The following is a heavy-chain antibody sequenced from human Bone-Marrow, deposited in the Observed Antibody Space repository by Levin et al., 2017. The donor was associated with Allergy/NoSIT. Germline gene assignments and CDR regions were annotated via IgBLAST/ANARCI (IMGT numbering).Heavy chain of an antibody. J-gene: IGHJ4*02. D-gene: IGHD3-22*01. Sequence: KRGESLKISCKASGYTFSRYDITWVRQAPGQGLEWMGWIRGYDDNTNYAQKFQGRVTMTRDTSTSTAYMELRSLRSDDTAVYYCARVPPPYESSGWYYFDHWGQGTLVSVSS. CDR1: GYTFSRYD. CDR2: IRGYDDNT. V-gene: IGHV1-18*01. CDR3: ARVPPPYESSGWYYFDH.